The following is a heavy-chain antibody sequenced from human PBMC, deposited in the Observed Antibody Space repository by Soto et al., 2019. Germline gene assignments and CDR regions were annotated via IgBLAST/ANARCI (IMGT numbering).Heavy chain of an antibody. V-gene: IGHV4-39*01. Sequence: PSETLSLTCTVSGGSISSSSYYWGWIRQPPGKGLEWIGSIYYSGSTYYNPSLKSRVTISVDASKNQFSLKLSSVTAADTAVYYCARLRGLTMVRGVICDYWGQGTLVTVSS. J-gene: IGHJ4*02. CDR2: IYYSGST. D-gene: IGHD3-10*01. CDR3: ARLRGLTMVRGVICDY. CDR1: GGSISSSSYY.